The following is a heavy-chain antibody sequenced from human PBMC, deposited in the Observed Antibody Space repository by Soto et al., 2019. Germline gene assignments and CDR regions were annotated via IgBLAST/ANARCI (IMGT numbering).Heavy chain of an antibody. CDR2: IDGSGADT. V-gene: IGHV3-23*01. J-gene: IGHJ4*02. CDR3: AKGDILTGSRQGWDY. Sequence: EVQLLESGGGLVQPGGSLRLSCVASGFTFSSYAMSWVRQAPGRGLECVSSIDGSGADTYYSDSVRGRFTIYRDNSKNTLDLQMDSLRAEDTAVYYCAKGDILTGSRQGWDYWGQGTLVTVSS. D-gene: IGHD3-9*01. CDR1: GFTFSSYA.